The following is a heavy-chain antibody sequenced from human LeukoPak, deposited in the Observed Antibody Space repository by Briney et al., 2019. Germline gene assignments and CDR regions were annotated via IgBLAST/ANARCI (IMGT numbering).Heavy chain of an antibody. Sequence: GGSLRLSCAASGFTFSSYEMNWVRQAPGKGLEWVSYISSSGSTIYYADSVKGRFTISRDNAKNSLYLQMNSLRSEDTAVYYCAAVSAYVVPAANNYFDYWGQGTLVTVSS. D-gene: IGHD2-2*01. CDR3: AAVSAYVVPAANNYFDY. J-gene: IGHJ4*02. V-gene: IGHV3-48*03. CDR1: GFTFSSYE. CDR2: ISSSGSTI.